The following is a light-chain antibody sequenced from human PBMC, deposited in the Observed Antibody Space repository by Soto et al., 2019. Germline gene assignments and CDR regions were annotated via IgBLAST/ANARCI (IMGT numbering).Light chain of an antibody. Sequence: DIVMTQSPDSLAVSLGERATINCKSSQSVIHTSNNTRYLAWNQQKAGQPPELLLYWASARDSGVPDRFSGSGSGTDFTLSISSLQAEDVAVYYCQQYGCSPRTFGQGTKVEVK. CDR2: WAS. CDR3: QQYGCSPRT. CDR1: QSVIHTSNNTRY. V-gene: IGKV4-1*01. J-gene: IGKJ1*01.